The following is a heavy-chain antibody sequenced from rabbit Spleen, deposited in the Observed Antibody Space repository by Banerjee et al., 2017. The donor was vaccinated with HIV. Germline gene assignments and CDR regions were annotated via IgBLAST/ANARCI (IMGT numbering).Heavy chain of an antibody. D-gene: IGHD8-1*01. CDR1: GVSFSDKDV. CDR2: IYNGDGNT. J-gene: IGHJ6*01. CDR3: ARDTGSSFSTYGMDL. V-gene: IGHV1S45*01. Sequence: LEESGGGLVKPEGSLTLTCKASGVSFSDKDVMCWVRQAPGKGLEWIACIYNGDGNTYYASWAKGRFTASKTSSTTVTLQMTSLTAADTATYFCARDTGSSFSTYGMDLWGPGTLVTVS.